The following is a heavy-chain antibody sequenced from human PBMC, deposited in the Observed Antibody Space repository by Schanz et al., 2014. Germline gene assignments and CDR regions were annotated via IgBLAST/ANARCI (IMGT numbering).Heavy chain of an antibody. D-gene: IGHD3-16*02. Sequence: VQLVESGGGVVQPGGSLRLSCAASGFSIRNHDMHWVRQATGAGLEWVSAIGTAGDTFYLDSVKGRFTISRDNAKKTLSLQMISLRAEDTAIYFCTRSYYDFSWGSYRFRAFDIWGQGTTVIVSS. V-gene: IGHV3-13*04. J-gene: IGHJ3*02. CDR1: GFSIRNHD. CDR2: IGTAGDT. CDR3: TRSYYDFSWGSYRFRAFDI.